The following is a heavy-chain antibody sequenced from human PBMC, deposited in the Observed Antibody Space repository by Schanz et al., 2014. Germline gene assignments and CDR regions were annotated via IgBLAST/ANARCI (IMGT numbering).Heavy chain of an antibody. CDR1: GFTVSSAH. V-gene: IGHV3-23*01. CDR3: AKARRKSNCSGGRCFHYSYYGMDV. CDR2: ISASGGTT. J-gene: IGHJ6*02. D-gene: IGHD2-15*01. Sequence: EVQLLESGGGLVQPGGSLRLSCVVSGFTVSSAHMSWVRQAPGKGLEWVSTISASGGTTYYADSVKGRFTISRDNSKNILYLQMNSLRAEDTAVYYCAKARRKSNCSGGRCFHYSYYGMDVWGQGTTVTVSS.